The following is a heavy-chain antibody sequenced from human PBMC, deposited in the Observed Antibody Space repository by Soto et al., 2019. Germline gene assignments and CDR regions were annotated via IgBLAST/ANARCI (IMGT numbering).Heavy chain of an antibody. D-gene: IGHD3-10*01. CDR3: ARRRRFGGEIDY. V-gene: IGHV4-59*08. J-gene: IGHJ4*02. CDR1: GGSISSYY. Sequence: SETLSLTCTVSGGSISSYYWSWIRQPPGKGLEWIGYIYYSGSTNYNPSLKSRVTISVDTSKNQFSLKLSSVTAADTAVYYCARRRRFGGEIDYWGQGTLVTVS. CDR2: IYYSGST.